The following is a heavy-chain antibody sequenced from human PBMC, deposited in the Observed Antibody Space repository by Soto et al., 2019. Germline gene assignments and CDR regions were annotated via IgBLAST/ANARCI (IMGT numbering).Heavy chain of an antibody. CDR1: GFTFSNYA. CDR2: ISGSGVNT. CDR3: AKDFGMAAPGVYFQH. Sequence: EVQLLESGGGLVQPGGSLRLSCAASGFTFSNYAMSWVRQAPGKGLEWVSAISGSGVNTYYAHSVKGRFTISRDNSKNTLYLQMNSLRAEDTAVYYCAKDFGMAAPGVYFQHWGQGTLVTFSS. V-gene: IGHV3-23*01. D-gene: IGHD3-3*01. J-gene: IGHJ1*01.